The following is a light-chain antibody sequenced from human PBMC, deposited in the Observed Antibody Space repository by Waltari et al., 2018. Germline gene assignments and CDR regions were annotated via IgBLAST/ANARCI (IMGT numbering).Light chain of an antibody. V-gene: IGKV3-11*01. J-gene: IGKJ1*01. Sequence: EIVLTQSPATLSLSPGERATLSCRASQSVSSYLAWYQQKPGQAPRLLIYDASTRATGSPARFSGSESGTDFTLTITNLEPEDSAVYYCNQRATWPRTFGQGTKVEIK. CDR3: NQRATWPRT. CDR1: QSVSSY. CDR2: DAS.